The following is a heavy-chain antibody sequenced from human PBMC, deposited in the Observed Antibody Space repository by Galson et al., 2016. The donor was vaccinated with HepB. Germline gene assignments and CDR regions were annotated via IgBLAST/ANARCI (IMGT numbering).Heavy chain of an antibody. CDR1: GDSVSSNSAA. V-gene: IGHV6-1*01. CDR3: TRGWAMPV. Sequence: CAISGDSVSSNSAAWNWISQSPPRGLEWLGRTSYMSKWYNDYAVSVKSRITIDMDTSKNQFSLQLTSVTPEDTAVYYCTRGWAMPVRGPGTTVTVSS. D-gene: IGHD2-2*01. J-gene: IGHJ6*01. CDR2: TSYMSKWYN.